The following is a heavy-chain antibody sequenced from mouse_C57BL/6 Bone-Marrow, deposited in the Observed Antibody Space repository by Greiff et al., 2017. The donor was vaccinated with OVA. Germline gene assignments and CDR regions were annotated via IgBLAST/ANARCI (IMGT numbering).Heavy chain of an antibody. J-gene: IGHJ3*01. CDR2: ISDGGSYT. V-gene: IGHV5-4*03. CDR1: GFTFSSYA. D-gene: IGHD1-1*01. CDR3: ARAFTTVVAPFAY. Sequence: EVKVVESGGGLVKPGGSLKLSCAASGFTFSSYAMSWVRQTPEKRLEWVATISDGGSYTYYPDNVKGRFTISRDNAKNNLYLQMSHLKSEDTAMYYCARAFTTVVAPFAYWGQGTLVTVSA.